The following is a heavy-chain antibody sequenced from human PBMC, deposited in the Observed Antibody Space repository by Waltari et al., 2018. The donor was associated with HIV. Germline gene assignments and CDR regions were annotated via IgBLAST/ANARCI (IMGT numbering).Heavy chain of an antibody. CDR2: INPWGGST. Sequence: QVQLVQSGAEVKKPGASVKVSCKTSGYIFTTYYIHWVRQAPGQGLEWMGIINPWGGSTNYAQKWQGRVTVTRDSSSSTVYMELRSLRYEDSAVYYCARDRGLRLGELSPNYNWFDPWGQGTLVTVSS. CDR1: GYIFTTYY. CDR3: ARDRGLRLGELSPNYNWFDP. J-gene: IGHJ5*01. D-gene: IGHD3-16*02. V-gene: IGHV1-46*04.